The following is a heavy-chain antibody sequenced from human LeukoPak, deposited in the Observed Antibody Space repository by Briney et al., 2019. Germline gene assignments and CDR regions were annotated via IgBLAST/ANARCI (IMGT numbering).Heavy chain of an antibody. J-gene: IGHJ4*02. CDR2: TYYRSKWYN. Sequence: SQTLPLTCAISGDSVSSNSAAWNWIRQSPSRGLEWLGRTYYRSKWYNDYAVSVNSRITINPDTSKNQFSLQLNSVTPEDTAVYYCARDLPQPINDYYDSSGYYYFDYWGQGTLVTVSS. D-gene: IGHD3-22*01. CDR1: GDSVSSNSAA. V-gene: IGHV6-1*01. CDR3: ARDLPQPINDYYDSSGYYYFDY.